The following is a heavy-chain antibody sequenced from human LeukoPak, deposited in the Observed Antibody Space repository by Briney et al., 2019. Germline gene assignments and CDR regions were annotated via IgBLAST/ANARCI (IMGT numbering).Heavy chain of an antibody. J-gene: IGHJ4*02. CDR2: IYHSGST. CDR1: GGSISSGGYY. CDR3: ARDSPHITMVRGAPDY. D-gene: IGHD3-10*01. V-gene: IGHV4-30-2*01. Sequence: SSETLSLTCTVSGGSISSGGYYWSWIRQPPGKGLEWIGYIYHSGSTYYNPSLKSRVTISVDRSKNQFSLKLSSVTAADTAVYYCARDSPHITMVRGAPDYWGQGILVTVPS.